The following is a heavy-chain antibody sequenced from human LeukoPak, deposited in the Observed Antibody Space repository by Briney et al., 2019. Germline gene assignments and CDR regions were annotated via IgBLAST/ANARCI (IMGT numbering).Heavy chain of an antibody. V-gene: IGHV3-33*01. D-gene: IGHD2-21*01. J-gene: IGHJ3*02. CDR1: GFTFSTYG. CDR3: ARDNGGGGRGLEAFDI. CDR2: IWYDGSNK. Sequence: PGRSLRLSCAASGFTFSTYGMHWVRQAPGKGLEWVAVIWYDGSNKYYAESVKGRFTISRDNSKNTLYLQMNRLRAEDTAVYYCARDNGGGGRGLEAFDIWGQGTMDTVSS.